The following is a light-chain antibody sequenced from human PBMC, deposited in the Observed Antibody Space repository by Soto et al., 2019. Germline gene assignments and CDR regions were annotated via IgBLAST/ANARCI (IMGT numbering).Light chain of an antibody. CDR3: QQYESLPLT. J-gene: IGKJ5*01. V-gene: IGKV1-33*01. Sequence: DIRMTQSPSSLSASVGDRVTITCEASQDINKNLIWYQKKTGKAPKLLIYDASDLETGVPSRLSGSGYGTGFTFTISSMQTEDFETYYCQQYESLPLTFGHGTRLEIK. CDR1: QDINKN. CDR2: DAS.